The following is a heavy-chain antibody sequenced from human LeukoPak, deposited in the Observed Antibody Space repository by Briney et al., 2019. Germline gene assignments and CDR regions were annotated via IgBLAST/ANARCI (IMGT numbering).Heavy chain of an antibody. V-gene: IGHV3-33*08. CDR1: GFPFSSYA. CDR2: IWYDGSNK. D-gene: IGHD3-9*01. Sequence: GGSLRLSCSASGFPFSSYAMHWVRQAPGKGLEWVAVIWYDGSNKYYADSVKGRFTISRDNSKNTLYLQMNSLRAEDTAVYYCARDRRYDILTGYYYYFDYWGQGTLVTVSS. J-gene: IGHJ4*02. CDR3: ARDRRYDILTGYYYYFDY.